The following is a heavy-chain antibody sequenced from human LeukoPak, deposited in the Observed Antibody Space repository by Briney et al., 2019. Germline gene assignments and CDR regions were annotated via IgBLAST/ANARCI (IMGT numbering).Heavy chain of an antibody. J-gene: IGHJ4*02. CDR3: ARDLTAYSPDVVY. CDR1: GYMFTRYY. Sequence: GASVKVSCKASGYMFTRYYLHWLRQTPGQGLEWLGWINPNSGDAHYAQKCQGRVTLTRDTSSSTVYMELRRLRSDDTAVYYCARDLTAYSPDVVYWGQGTLVTVSS. V-gene: IGHV1-2*02. CDR2: INPNSGDA. D-gene: IGHD1-26*01.